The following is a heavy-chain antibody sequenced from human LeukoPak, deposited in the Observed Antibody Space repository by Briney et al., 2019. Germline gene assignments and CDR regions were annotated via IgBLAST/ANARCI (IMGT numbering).Heavy chain of an antibody. J-gene: IGHJ5*02. Sequence: PSETLSLTCTVSGGSISSSSYYWGWIRQAPGKGLEWIGYIYYSGSTNYNPSLKSRVTISVDTSKNQFSLKLSSVTAADTAVYYCARDLMGGFDPWGQGTLVTVSS. CDR2: IYYSGST. CDR1: GGSISSSSYY. CDR3: ARDLMGGFDP. V-gene: IGHV4-61*01. D-gene: IGHD3-16*01.